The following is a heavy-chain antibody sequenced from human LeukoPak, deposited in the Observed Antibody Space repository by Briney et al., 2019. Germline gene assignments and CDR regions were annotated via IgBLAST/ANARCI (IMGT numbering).Heavy chain of an antibody. Sequence: GASVTVSCKVSGYTLTELSMHWVRQAPGQGLEWMGGIIPIFGTANYAQKFQGRVTITADESTSTAYMELSSLRSEDTAVYYCAREQNCGGDCYEYYFDYWGQGTLVTVSS. V-gene: IGHV1-69*13. CDR1: GYTLTELS. J-gene: IGHJ4*02. D-gene: IGHD2-21*02. CDR2: IIPIFGTA. CDR3: AREQNCGGDCYEYYFDY.